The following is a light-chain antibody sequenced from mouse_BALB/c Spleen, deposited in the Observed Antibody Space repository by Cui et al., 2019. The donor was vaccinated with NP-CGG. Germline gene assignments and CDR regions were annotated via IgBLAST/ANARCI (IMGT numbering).Light chain of an antibody. CDR3: ALWYSNHWV. Sequence: QAVVTQEYALTTSPGETVTLTCRSSTGAVTTSNYANWVQEKPDHLFTGLIGGTNNRAPGVPARFSGSLIGDKAALTITGAQTEDEAIYFCALWYSNHWVFGGGTKSDCP. CDR1: TGAVTTSNY. CDR2: GTN. J-gene: IGLJ1*01. V-gene: IGLV1*01.